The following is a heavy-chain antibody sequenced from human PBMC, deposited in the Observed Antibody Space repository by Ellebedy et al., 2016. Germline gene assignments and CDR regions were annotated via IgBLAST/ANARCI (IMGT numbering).Heavy chain of an antibody. Sequence: ASVKVSCKASGFSFTSYGISWVRQAPGQGLEWMAWISVYNGNTNYAQKFQGRVTVTTDTSTSTAYMELRSLRSDDTAVYYCASAPSGWYEGYFQHWGQGTLVTVSS. J-gene: IGHJ1*01. D-gene: IGHD6-19*01. CDR1: GFSFTSYG. CDR3: ASAPSGWYEGYFQH. V-gene: IGHV1-18*01. CDR2: ISVYNGNT.